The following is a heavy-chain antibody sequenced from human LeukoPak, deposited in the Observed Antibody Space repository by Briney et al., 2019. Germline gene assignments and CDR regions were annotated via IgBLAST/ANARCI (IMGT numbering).Heavy chain of an antibody. Sequence: QPGGSLRLSCAASGFTFSNYWMSWVRQAPGKGLEWLANINQDGSEIYYVDSVKGRFTISRDNGKNSLYLQINSLRADDTAVYYWARDQGSMIVVRTTNCFFDLWGRGTLVTVSS. CDR3: ARDQGSMIVVRTTNCFFDL. CDR1: GFTFSNYW. CDR2: INQDGSEI. J-gene: IGHJ2*01. D-gene: IGHD3-22*01. V-gene: IGHV3-7*01.